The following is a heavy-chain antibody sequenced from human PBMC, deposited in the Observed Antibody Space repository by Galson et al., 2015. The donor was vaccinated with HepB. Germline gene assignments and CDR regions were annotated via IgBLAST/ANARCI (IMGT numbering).Heavy chain of an antibody. J-gene: IGHJ4*02. D-gene: IGHD4-17*01. V-gene: IGHV3-23*01. CDR1: GFTFGSYA. CDR3: AKLSTNGDYVDY. Sequence: SLRLSCAASGFTFGSYAMSWVRQAPGKGLEWASTISGSTDSTYYADSVKGRFTISRDISKNTLYLQMNSLRAEDTAIYYCAKLSTNGDYVDYWGQGTLVTVSS. CDR2: ISGSTDST.